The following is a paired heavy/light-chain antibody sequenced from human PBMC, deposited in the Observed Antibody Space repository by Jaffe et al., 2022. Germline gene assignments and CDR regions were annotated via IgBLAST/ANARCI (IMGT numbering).Light chain of an antibody. Sequence: QSALTQPASVSGSPGQSITISCTGTSSDVGAYNYVSWYQQHPGKAPKLLIYDVTSRPSGVSFRFSGSKSANTASLTISGLQADDEGDYYCSSYTRSNTAVFGGGTKLTVL. CDR2: DVT. V-gene: IGLV2-14*03. J-gene: IGLJ3*02. CDR1: SSDVGAYNY. CDR3: SSYTRSNTAV.
Heavy chain of an antibody. CDR3: AKDRESNSVPDAFDF. V-gene: IGHV3-23*01. D-gene: IGHD4-4*01. J-gene: IGHJ3*01. Sequence: EVQLLESGGSLVQPGGFLRLSCAASGFTFSGYAMTWVRQAPGKGLEWVSGMTTGGTPSYADSVKGRFTISRDNSKNTLYLLMGSLRVEDTALYYCAKDRESNSVPDAFDFWGQGTMVSVSS. CDR1: GFTFSGYA. CDR2: MTTGGTP.